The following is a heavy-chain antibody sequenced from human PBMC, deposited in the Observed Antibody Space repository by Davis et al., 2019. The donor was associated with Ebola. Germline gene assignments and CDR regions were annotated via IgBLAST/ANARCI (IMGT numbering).Heavy chain of an antibody. CDR1: GFTLSSYE. D-gene: IGHD2-15*01. CDR2: ASIGDSII. J-gene: IGHJ3*02. V-gene: IGHV3-48*03. Sequence: PGGSLRLSCAASGFTLSSYEMNWVRQAPGKGLEWVSYASIGDSIIYYADSVKGRFTISRDNAKNSLYLQMNSLRAEDKAVYYCARAWGCGGTCYPDAFDIWGQGTMVTISS. CDR3: ARAWGCGGTCYPDAFDI.